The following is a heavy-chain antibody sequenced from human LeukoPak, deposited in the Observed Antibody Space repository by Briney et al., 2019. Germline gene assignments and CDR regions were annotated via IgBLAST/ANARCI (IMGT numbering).Heavy chain of an antibody. CDR2: INTGDIT. Sequence: PGGSLILSCAASGFTFDYSAMTWVRQAPEKGLEWVSTINTGDITFYANSVKGRFTISRDNSKNALFLQMNSLRAEDTAIYYCVRGGFTYYDDWGQGTLVTVSS. D-gene: IGHD3-22*01. CDR3: VRGGFTYYDD. J-gene: IGHJ4*02. V-gene: IGHV3-23*01. CDR1: GFTFDYSA.